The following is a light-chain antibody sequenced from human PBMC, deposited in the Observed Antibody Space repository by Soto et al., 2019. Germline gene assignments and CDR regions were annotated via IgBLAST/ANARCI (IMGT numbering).Light chain of an antibody. CDR3: QKYNSAPIT. Sequence: DIQSIQSPSTLSASVGDSITITCRASQSVSNWLAWYQQKPGKAPNLLIYDASSLESGVPSRFSGSDSGTEFTLTITSLQPEDVATYYCQKYNSAPITFGQGTRLEIK. J-gene: IGKJ5*01. V-gene: IGKV1-5*01. CDR1: QSVSNW. CDR2: DAS.